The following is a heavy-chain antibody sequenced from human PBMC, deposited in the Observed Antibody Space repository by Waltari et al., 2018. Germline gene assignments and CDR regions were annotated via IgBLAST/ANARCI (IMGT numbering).Heavy chain of an antibody. CDR3: ARSGSGRNYFDY. CDR1: GFPVSSNY. J-gene: IGHJ4*02. V-gene: IGHV3-53*01. CDR2: IYSGGST. Sequence: EVQLVESGGGLIQPGGSLRLSCAASGFPVSSNYMSRVRQAPGKGLEWVSVIYSGGSTYYADSVKGRFTISRDNSKNTLYLQMNSLRAEDTAVYYCARSGSGRNYFDYWGQGTLVTVSS. D-gene: IGHD1-1*01.